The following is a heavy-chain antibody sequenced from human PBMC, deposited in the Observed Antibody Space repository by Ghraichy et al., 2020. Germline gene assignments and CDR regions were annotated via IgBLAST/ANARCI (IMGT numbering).Heavy chain of an antibody. Sequence: GGSPRLSCAASGFIVSNNYMSWVRQAPGKGLEWVSIIYSGGYTYYADSMKGRFTVSRDNSKNTMYLQMNSLRAEDTAVYYCARDGGSGWFRFDYWGQGVLVTVSS. D-gene: IGHD6-19*01. CDR1: GFIVSNNY. J-gene: IGHJ4*02. V-gene: IGHV3-53*01. CDR2: IYSGGYT. CDR3: ARDGGSGWFRFDY.